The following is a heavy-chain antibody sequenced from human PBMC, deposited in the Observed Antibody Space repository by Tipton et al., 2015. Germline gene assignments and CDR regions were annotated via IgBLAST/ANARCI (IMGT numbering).Heavy chain of an antibody. V-gene: IGHV4-61*01. J-gene: IGHJ4*02. CDR1: GGSVSSGSYY. Sequence: TLSLTCTVSGGSVSSGSYYWSWIRQPPGKRLEWIGYISYTGNTNYNPSLKSRVTISVDTSKNQFSLKLSSVTAADTAVYYCARHKASDFYDTSAYWPPPGEFDCWGQGTLVTVSS. CDR3: ARHKASDFYDTSAYWPPPGEFDC. CDR2: ISYTGNT. D-gene: IGHD3-22*01.